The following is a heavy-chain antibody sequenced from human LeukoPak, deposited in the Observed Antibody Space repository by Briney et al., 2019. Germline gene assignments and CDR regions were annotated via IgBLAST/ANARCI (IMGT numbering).Heavy chain of an antibody. CDR1: GGSISSSSYY. CDR3: ARHWGYYDPSFDY. V-gene: IGHV4-39*07. J-gene: IGHJ4*02. D-gene: IGHD3-3*01. Sequence: PSETLSVNCTVSGGSISSSSYYWGWIRQPPGKGLEWIGSIYYSGSTYYNPSLKSRVTISVDTSKNQFSLKLSSVTAADTAVYYCARHWGYYDPSFDYWGQGTLVTVSS. CDR2: IYYSGST.